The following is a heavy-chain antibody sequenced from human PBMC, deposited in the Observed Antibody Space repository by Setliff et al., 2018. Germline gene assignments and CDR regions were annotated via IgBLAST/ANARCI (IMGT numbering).Heavy chain of an antibody. CDR1: GYTFTSYG. Sequence: ASVKVSCKASGYTFTSYGISWVRQAPGQGLEWMGWISAYNGNTNYAQKLQGRVTMTTDTSTSTAYIELRSLRSDDTAVYYCAREVPLLGYCSGGSCYQPVFDYWGQGTLVTVSS. V-gene: IGHV1-18*01. CDR3: AREVPLLGYCSGGSCYQPVFDY. J-gene: IGHJ4*02. CDR2: ISAYNGNT. D-gene: IGHD2-15*01.